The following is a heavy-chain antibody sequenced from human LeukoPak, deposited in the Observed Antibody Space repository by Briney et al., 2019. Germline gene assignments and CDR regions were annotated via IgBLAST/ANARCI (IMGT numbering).Heavy chain of an antibody. CDR3: ARALCRDGCKRFDP. Sequence: ASVKVSCKASGGTFSSYAISWVRQAPGQGLEWMGRIIPILGIANYAQKFQGRVTITADKSTSTAYMELSSLRSEDTAVYYCARALCRDGCKRFDPWGQGTLVTVSS. J-gene: IGHJ5*02. CDR2: IIPILGIA. D-gene: IGHD5-24*01. V-gene: IGHV1-69*04. CDR1: GGTFSSYA.